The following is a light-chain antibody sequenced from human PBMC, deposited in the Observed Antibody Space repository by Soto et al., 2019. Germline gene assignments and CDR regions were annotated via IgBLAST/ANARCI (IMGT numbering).Light chain of an antibody. Sequence: QSVLTQPPSVSGAPGQRVILSGTGKSSNIGAGFDVHWYQQVPGSAPTLLIYGNTHRPTGVPDRFSGSKGGTSASLTITGLQADDEADYYCQSYDISLRGNVFGPGTKLTVL. CDR2: GNT. CDR3: QSYDISLRGNV. CDR1: SSNIGAGFD. J-gene: IGLJ1*01. V-gene: IGLV1-40*01.